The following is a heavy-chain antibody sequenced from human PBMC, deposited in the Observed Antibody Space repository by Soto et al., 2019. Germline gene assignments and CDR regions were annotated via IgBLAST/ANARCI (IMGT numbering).Heavy chain of an antibody. CDR1: RGTFSSNS. V-gene: IGHV1-69*01. J-gene: IGHJ6*02. Sequence: QVQLVQSGAEVRKPGSSVKVSCKASRGTFSSNSFSWVRQAPGQGVEYMGGIIPTFGAANYAQRIKDRVTFTAYESTSKLNIDVSAVYYDARPGDGGYPSSNGYYFPLDFWGQGTAVTVTS. D-gene: IGHD3-16*01. CDR3: YPSSNGYYFPLDF. CDR2: IIPTFGAA.